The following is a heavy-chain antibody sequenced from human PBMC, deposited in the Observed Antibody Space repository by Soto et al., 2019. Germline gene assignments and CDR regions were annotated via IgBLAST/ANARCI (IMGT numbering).Heavy chain of an antibody. V-gene: IGHV4-59*11. CDR3: ARNYGGNSQFFDL. Sequence: QVQLQESGPGLVKPSETLSLNCSVSGDAISRHYCSWIRQSPGKGLEWLGYFFHTGTALYNPSLRSRVTMSVDTSKNQFSLKLTSVIPADTAVYFCARNYGGNSQFFDLWGRGTLVTVSS. J-gene: IGHJ2*01. CDR1: GDAISRHY. D-gene: IGHD4-17*01. CDR2: FFHTGTA.